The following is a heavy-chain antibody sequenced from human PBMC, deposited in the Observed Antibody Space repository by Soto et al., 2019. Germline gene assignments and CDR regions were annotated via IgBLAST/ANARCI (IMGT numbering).Heavy chain of an antibody. V-gene: IGHV1-18*01. D-gene: IGHD1-26*01. CDR2: ISAYNGNT. CDR3: ARDKGSKAWYYFFDF. CDR1: GYTFTTYG. Sequence: QVHLVQSRAEVKKPRASVQVSCKASGYTFTTYGIAWVRQAPGQGLEWLGWISAYNGNTNYAQKFQGRVTMTTETSTNTAYMEVRSLRSDDTAVYYCARDKGSKAWYYFFDFWGQGTLVTVSS. J-gene: IGHJ4*02.